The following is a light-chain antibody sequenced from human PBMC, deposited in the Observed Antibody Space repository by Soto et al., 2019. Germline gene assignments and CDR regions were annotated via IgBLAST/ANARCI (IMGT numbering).Light chain of an antibody. J-gene: IGKJ3*01. V-gene: IGKV4-1*01. CDR2: WAS. CDR3: QQYYSTHPWS. Sequence: DIVMTQSPDSLAVSLGERATINCKSSQSVLYSSNNKNYLAWYQQKPGQPPKLLIYWASTRESGVPDRFSGSGSGTDFTLTISSLQAEDVAVYYCQQYYSTHPWSFGPGTKVDIK. CDR1: QSVLYSSNNKNY.